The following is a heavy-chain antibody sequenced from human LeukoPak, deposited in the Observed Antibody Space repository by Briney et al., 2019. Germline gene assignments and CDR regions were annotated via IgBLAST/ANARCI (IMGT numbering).Heavy chain of an antibody. CDR3: ARSKYSGSYYAYYYYYYMDV. CDR1: GFTFSSYW. CDR2: IKQDGSEK. V-gene: IGHV3-7*03. Sequence: GGSLRLSCAASGFTFSSYWMSWVRQAPGKGLEWVANIKQDGSEKYYVDSVKGRFTISRDDAKNSLYLQMNSLRAEDTALYHCARSKYSGSYYAYYYYYYMDVWGKGTTVTISS. J-gene: IGHJ6*03. D-gene: IGHD1-26*01.